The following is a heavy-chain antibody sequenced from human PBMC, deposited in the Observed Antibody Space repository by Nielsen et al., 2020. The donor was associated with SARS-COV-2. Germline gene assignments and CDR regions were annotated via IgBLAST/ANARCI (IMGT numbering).Heavy chain of an antibody. CDR1: GFSVSSHD. Sequence: GESLKISCAASGFSVSSHDMNWVRQAPGKGLQWVSLIYSDGSTKYADSVKGRFTISRDNAKNSLYLQMNSLRAEDTAVYYCARANSSGWYEGDAFDIWGQGTMVTVSS. V-gene: IGHV3-53*01. J-gene: IGHJ3*02. CDR2: IYSDGST. D-gene: IGHD6-19*01. CDR3: ARANSSGWYEGDAFDI.